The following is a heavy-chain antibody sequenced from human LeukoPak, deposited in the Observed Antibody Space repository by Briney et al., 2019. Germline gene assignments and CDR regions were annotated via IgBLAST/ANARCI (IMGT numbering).Heavy chain of an antibody. CDR1: GGSMSNYY. CDR3: ARHSRSGSGGYENAFDI. D-gene: IGHD5-12*01. J-gene: IGHJ3*02. V-gene: IGHV4-59*04. Sequence: KPSETLSLTCTVSGGSMSNYYWTWIREPPGKGLVWRGNIYSGGSTYYTPSLKSRVTISVDTSKNQFSLKLSSVTAADTAIYFCARHSRSGSGGYENAFDIWGQGTMVTVSS. CDR2: IYSGGST.